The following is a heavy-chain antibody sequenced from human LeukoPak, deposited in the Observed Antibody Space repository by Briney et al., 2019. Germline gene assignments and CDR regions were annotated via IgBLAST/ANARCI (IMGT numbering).Heavy chain of an antibody. J-gene: IGHJ5*02. CDR1: GFTFSNAW. Sequence: GGSLRLSCAASGFTFSNAWMSWVRQAPGKGLEWVGRIRSKTDGGTTDYAAPVKGRFTISRDDSKNTLYLQMNSLKTEDTAVYYCTTDRPIAAVYNWFDPWGQGTLVTVSS. D-gene: IGHD6-13*01. CDR3: TTDRPIAAVYNWFDP. CDR2: IRSKTDGGTT. V-gene: IGHV3-15*01.